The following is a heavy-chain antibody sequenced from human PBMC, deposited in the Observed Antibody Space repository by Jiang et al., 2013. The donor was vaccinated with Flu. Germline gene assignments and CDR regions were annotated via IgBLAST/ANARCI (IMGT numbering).Heavy chain of an antibody. CDR2: IYYSGST. J-gene: IGHJ2*01. CDR1: GGSISSYY. V-gene: IGHV4-59*08. CDR3: ARHPYRDGYNYDLRYFDL. Sequence: GPGLVKPSETLSLTCTVSGGSISSYYWSWIRQPPGKGLEWIGYIYYSGSTNYNPSLKSRVTISVDTSKNQFSLKLSSVTAADTAVYYCARHPYRDGYNYDLRYFDLWGRGTLVTVSS. D-gene: IGHD5-24*01.